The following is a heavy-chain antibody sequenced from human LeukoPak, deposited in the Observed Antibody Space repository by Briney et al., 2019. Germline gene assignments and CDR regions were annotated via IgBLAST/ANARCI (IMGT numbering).Heavy chain of an antibody. CDR1: GYTFTSYD. J-gene: IGHJ4*02. CDR3: ARGGWGSGYDDY. V-gene: IGHV1-8*03. D-gene: IGHD5-12*01. Sequence: ASVKVSCKASGYTFTSYDINWERQATGQGLEWMGWMNPNSGNTGYAQKFQGRVTITRNTSISTAYMELSSLRSEDTAVYYCARGGWGSGYDDYWGQGTLVTVSS. CDR2: MNPNSGNT.